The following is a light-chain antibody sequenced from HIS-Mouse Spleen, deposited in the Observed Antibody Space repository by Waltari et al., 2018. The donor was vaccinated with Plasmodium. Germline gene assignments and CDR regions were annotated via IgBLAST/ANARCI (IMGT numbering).Light chain of an antibody. CDR1: SLRRDY. CDR2: GKN. V-gene: IGLV3-19*01. J-gene: IGLJ3*02. CDR3: NSRDSSGNHQV. Sequence: SSELTQDPAVSVALGQTVRITCQGDSLRRDYASWYQQKPGQAPVLVIYGKNNRPSGIPDRFSGSSSGNTASLTITGAQAEDEADYYCNSRDSSGNHQVFGGGTKLTVL.